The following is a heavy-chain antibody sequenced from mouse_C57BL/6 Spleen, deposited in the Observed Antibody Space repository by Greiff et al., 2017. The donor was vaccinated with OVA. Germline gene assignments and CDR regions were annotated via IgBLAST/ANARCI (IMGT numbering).Heavy chain of an antibody. D-gene: IGHD1-2*01. J-gene: IGHJ2*01. CDR3: ARRHTTAVFDY. V-gene: IGHV1-81*01. CDR1: GYTFTSYG. Sequence: QVQLKQSGAELARPGASVKLSCKASGYTFTSYGISWVKQRTGQGLEWIGEIYPRSGNTYYNEKFKGKATLTADKSSSTAYMELRSLTSEDSAVYFCARRHTTAVFDYWGQGTTLTVSS. CDR2: IYPRSGNT.